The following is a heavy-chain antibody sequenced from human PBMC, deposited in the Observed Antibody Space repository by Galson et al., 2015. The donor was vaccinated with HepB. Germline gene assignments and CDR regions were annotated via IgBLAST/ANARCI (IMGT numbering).Heavy chain of an antibody. CDR2: IRPDGGQR. Sequence: SLRLSCAASGINFSGYWMRWVRQAPGKGLEWVANIRPDGGQRAYADSVKGRFTISRDNAKSSLYLQMDRLGVEDTAVYHCVRDRGFGANDYWGHGTLVTVSS. CDR1: GINFSGYW. D-gene: IGHD3-10*01. V-gene: IGHV3-7*03. J-gene: IGHJ4*01. CDR3: VRDRGFGANDY.